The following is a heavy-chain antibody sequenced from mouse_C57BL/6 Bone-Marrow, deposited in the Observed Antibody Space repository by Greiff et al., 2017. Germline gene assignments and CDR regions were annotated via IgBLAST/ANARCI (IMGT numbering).Heavy chain of an antibody. J-gene: IGHJ4*01. D-gene: IGHD2-1*01. V-gene: IGHV1-82*01. Sequence: QVQLQQSGPELVKPGASVKISCKASGYAFSSSWMNWVKQRPGKGLEWIGRIYPGDGDTNYNGKFKGKATLTADKSSSTAYMQLSSLTSEDSAVYFCARSADGNYPMDYWGQGTSVTVSS. CDR1: GYAFSSSW. CDR2: IYPGDGDT. CDR3: ARSADGNYPMDY.